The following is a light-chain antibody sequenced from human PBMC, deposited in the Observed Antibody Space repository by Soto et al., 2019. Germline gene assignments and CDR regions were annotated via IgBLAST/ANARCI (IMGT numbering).Light chain of an antibody. CDR1: SSDVGAYDY. Sequence: QSALTQPASVSASPGQSIAISCSGTSSDVGAYDYVSWYQHHPGKAPKLIIYEVTYRPSGVSNRFSASKSGNTASLTISGLQAEDEADYYCSSYTRSCTYVFGTGTKLTVL. V-gene: IGLV2-14*01. CDR2: EVT. J-gene: IGLJ1*01. CDR3: SSYTRSCTYV.